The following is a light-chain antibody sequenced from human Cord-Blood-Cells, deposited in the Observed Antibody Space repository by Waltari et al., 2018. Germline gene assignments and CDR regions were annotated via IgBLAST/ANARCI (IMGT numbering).Light chain of an antibody. J-gene: IGLJ3*02. Sequence: QSVLTQPPSASGTPGQRVTISCSGSSSNIGSNSVYWYQQLPGTALNLLIYRNNQRPSGVPDRFSGSKSGTSASLAISGLRSEDEADYYCAAWDDSLSGWVFGGGTKLTVL. CDR2: RNN. CDR3: AAWDDSLSGWV. V-gene: IGLV1-47*01. CDR1: SSNIGSNS.